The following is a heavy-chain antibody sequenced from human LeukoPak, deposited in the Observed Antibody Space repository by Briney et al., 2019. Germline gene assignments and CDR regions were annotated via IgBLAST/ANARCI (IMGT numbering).Heavy chain of an antibody. CDR1: GGSISSYY. V-gene: IGHV4-59*12. D-gene: IGHD3-3*01. CDR3: ARDTGLRFLGRFDP. CDR2: IYYSGST. Sequence: PSETLSLTCTVSGGSISSYYWSWIRQPPGKGLEWIGYIYYSGSTNYNPSLKSRVTISVDTSKNQFSLKLSSVTAADTTVYYCARDTGLRFLGRFDPWGQGTLVTVSS. J-gene: IGHJ5*02.